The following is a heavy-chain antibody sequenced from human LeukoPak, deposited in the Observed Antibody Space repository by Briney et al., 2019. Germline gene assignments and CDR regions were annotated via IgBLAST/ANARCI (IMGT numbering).Heavy chain of an antibody. CDR3: AKDLCGDCYPYYYAMDV. V-gene: IGHV3-23*01. J-gene: IGHJ6*02. CDR2: ISGRGGKT. D-gene: IGHD2-21*02. CDR1: GFSLRSFG. Sequence: GGSLRLSCAASGFSLRSFGLNWVRQAPGKGLEWVSGISGRGGKTYFADSVKGRFTISRDNSMSTVYLQMNGLRGEDTAVQYCAKDLCGDCYPYYYAMDVWGQGTTVTVSS.